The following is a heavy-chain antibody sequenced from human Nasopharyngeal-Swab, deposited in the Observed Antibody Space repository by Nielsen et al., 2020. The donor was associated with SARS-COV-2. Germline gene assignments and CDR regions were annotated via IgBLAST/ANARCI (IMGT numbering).Heavy chain of an antibody. J-gene: IGHJ4*02. D-gene: IGHD4-17*01. V-gene: IGHV3-53*01. CDR1: GFTFSTHS. CDR3: SIGDYGDPFDY. CDR2: IYSGGST. Sequence: GGSLRLSCAASGFTFSTHSMSWVRQAPGKGLEWVSLIYSGGSTYYADSVKGRFTISRDNSKNTLYLQMNSLRAEDTAVYYCSIGDYGDPFDYWGQGTLVTVSS.